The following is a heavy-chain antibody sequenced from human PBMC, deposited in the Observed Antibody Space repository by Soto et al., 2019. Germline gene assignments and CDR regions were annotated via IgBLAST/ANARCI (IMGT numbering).Heavy chain of an antibody. CDR3: ATNGPSYYYDSSGSIFDY. Sequence: QLQLQESGPGLVKPSETLSFTCTVSGGSISSSSYYWGWIRQPPGKGLEWIGNIYYGGSTYYNPALKSRVTISVDTSKNQFSLKLSSVTAADTAVYYCATNGPSYYYDSSGSIFDYWGQGTLVTVSS. CDR1: GGSISSSSYY. J-gene: IGHJ4*02. CDR2: IYYGGST. V-gene: IGHV4-39*01. D-gene: IGHD3-22*01.